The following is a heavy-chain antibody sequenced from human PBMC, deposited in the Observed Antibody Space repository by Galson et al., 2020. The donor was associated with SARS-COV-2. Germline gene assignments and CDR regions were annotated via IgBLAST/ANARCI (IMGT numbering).Heavy chain of an antibody. V-gene: IGHV3-23*01. CDR1: TFSSSA. CDR3: AKVRSGTFFFDY. Sequence: TFSSSAMGWVRQAPGKGLEWVSVILGSGSGTYYADSVRGRFTISRDNSKDTVYLQVNSLRDEDTAVYYCAKVRSGTFFFDYWGQGTLVTVSS. J-gene: IGHJ4*02. D-gene: IGHD3-10*01. CDR2: ILGSGSGT.